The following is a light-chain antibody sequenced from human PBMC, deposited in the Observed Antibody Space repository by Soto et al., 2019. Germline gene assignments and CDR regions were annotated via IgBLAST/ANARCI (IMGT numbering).Light chain of an antibody. CDR1: QSLLHTDGKTH. V-gene: IGKV2D-29*01. Sequence: DIVMTQTPLSLSVTPGQPASISCKSSQSLLHTDGKTHLFWYLQKPGQPPQLLIYEASNRFSGVPERFSGSGSGTDFTLKISRVGADDAGVYYCMQSLQLPLTFGGGTKVDIK. J-gene: IGKJ4*01. CDR2: EAS. CDR3: MQSLQLPLT.